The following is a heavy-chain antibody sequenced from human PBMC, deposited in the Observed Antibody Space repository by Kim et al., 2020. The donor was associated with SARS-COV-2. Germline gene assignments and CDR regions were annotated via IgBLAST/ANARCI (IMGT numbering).Heavy chain of an antibody. CDR1: GFSLSTSGVG. J-gene: IGHJ4*02. CDR3: AHKNEGYSSSLDFDY. CDR2: IYWDDYK. D-gene: IGHD6-13*01. Sequence: SGPTLVNPTQTLTLTCTFSGFSLSTSGVGVGWIRQPPGKALEWLALIYWDDYKRYSPSLKSRLTITKDTSKNQVVLTMTNMDPVDTATYYRAHKNEGYSSSLDFDYWGQGTLVSVSS. V-gene: IGHV2-5*02.